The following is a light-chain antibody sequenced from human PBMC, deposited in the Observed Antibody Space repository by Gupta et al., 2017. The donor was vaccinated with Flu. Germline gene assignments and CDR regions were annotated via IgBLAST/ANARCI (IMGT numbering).Light chain of an antibody. V-gene: IGKV1-12*01. J-gene: IGKJ4*01. CDR3: LQASSFPLT. CDR2: AAS. CDR1: QGIGSW. Sequence: GDRVTITCRASQGIGSWVAWYQQKPGKAPRVLIHAASSLETGVPSRFSGSGYETDFTLTISSLQPEDFATYFCLQASSFPLTFGGGTKVE.